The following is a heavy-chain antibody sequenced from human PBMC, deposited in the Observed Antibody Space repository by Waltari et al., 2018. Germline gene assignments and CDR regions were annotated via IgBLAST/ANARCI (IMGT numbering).Heavy chain of an antibody. CDR2: INHSGST. CDR3: ARHKFAAVAGVDY. V-gene: IGHV4-34*01. J-gene: IGHJ4*02. Sequence: QVQLQQWGAGLLKPSETLSLPCAVYGGSFSGYYWIWLRQPPGKGLEWIGEINHSGSTNYNPSLKSRVTISVDTSKNQFSLKLSSVTAADTAVYYCARHKFAAVAGVDYWGQGTLVTVSS. D-gene: IGHD6-19*01. CDR1: GGSFSGYY.